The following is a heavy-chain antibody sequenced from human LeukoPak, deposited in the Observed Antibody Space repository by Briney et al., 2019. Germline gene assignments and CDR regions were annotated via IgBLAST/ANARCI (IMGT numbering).Heavy chain of an antibody. D-gene: IGHD5-18*01. V-gene: IGHV4-39*07. Sequence: SETLSLTCTVSGGSISSSSYYWGWIRQPPGKGLEWIGSIYYSGRTYYNPSLKSRVTISVDTSKNQFSLKLSSVTAADTAVYYCARDVGYRGYSYGQAFDYWGQGTLVTVSS. CDR1: GGSISSSSYY. CDR3: ARDVGYRGYSYGQAFDY. CDR2: IYYSGRT. J-gene: IGHJ4*02.